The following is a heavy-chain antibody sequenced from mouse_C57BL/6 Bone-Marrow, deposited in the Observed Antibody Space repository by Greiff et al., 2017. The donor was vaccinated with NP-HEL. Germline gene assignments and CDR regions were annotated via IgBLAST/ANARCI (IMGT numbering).Heavy chain of an antibody. CDR3: TTFYYYGSSFYFDY. Sequence: EVQLQQSGAELVRPGASVKLSCTASGFNFTDDYMHWVKQRPEQGLEWIGWIDPENGDTEYASKFQGKATITADTSSNTAYLQLSSLTSEDTAVYYCTTFYYYGSSFYFDYWGQGTTLTVSS. J-gene: IGHJ2*01. CDR2: IDPENGDT. CDR1: GFNFTDDY. V-gene: IGHV14-4*01. D-gene: IGHD1-1*01.